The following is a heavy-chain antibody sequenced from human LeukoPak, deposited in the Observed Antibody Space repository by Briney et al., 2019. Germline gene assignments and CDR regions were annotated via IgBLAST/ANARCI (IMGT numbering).Heavy chain of an antibody. J-gene: IGHJ4*02. CDR1: GFTFSSYA. D-gene: IGHD6-19*01. CDR3: AKSPPSSGRSPSDY. V-gene: IGHV3-23*01. CDR2: ISGSGGST. Sequence: GGSLGLSCAASGFTFSSYAMSWVRQAPGKGLEWVSAISGSGGSTYYADSVKGRFTISRDNSKNTLYLQMNSLRAEDTAVYYCAKSPPSSGRSPSDYWGQGTLVTVSS.